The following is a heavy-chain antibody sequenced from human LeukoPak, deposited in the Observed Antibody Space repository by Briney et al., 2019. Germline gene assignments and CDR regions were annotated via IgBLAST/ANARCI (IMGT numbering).Heavy chain of an antibody. Sequence: ASAKVSCKASGYTFTSYDINWVRQATGQGLEWMGWMNPNSGNTGYAQKFQGRVTITRNTSISTAYMELSSLRSEDTAVYYCARGGYDFWSGYSRFGALYYMDVWGKGTTVTVSS. J-gene: IGHJ6*03. V-gene: IGHV1-8*03. CDR2: MNPNSGNT. D-gene: IGHD3-3*01. CDR1: GYTFTSYD. CDR3: ARGGYDFWSGYSRFGALYYMDV.